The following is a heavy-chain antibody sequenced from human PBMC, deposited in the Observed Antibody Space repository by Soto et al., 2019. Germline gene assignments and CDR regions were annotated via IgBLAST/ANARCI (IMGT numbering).Heavy chain of an antibody. J-gene: IGHJ5*02. CDR2: IGTAGDT. D-gene: IGHD4-17*01. V-gene: IGHV3-13*01. CDR1: GFTISSYD. Sequence: EVQLGESGGGLVQPGGSLRLSCAASGFTISSYDMHWVRQATGKGLEWVSAIGTAGDTYYPGSVKGRFTISRENAKNSLYLQMNSLRAGDTAVYYCARGGDDYGDFTNWFDPWGQGTLVTVSS. CDR3: ARGGDDYGDFTNWFDP.